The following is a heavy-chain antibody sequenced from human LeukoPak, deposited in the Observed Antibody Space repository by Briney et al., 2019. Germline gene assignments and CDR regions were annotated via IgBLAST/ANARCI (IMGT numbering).Heavy chain of an antibody. V-gene: IGHV3-64*04. CDR3: ARDPTDYGGNPYYFDY. D-gene: IGHD4-23*01. J-gene: IGHJ4*02. CDR2: INTNGANT. CDR1: GFTFKSYA. Sequence: PGGSLRLSCSASGFTFKSYAMHWVRQAPGKGLEYVSSINTNGANTYYADSVKGRFTISRDNSKNTLYLQMNSLRAEDTAVYYCARDPTDYGGNPYYFDYWGQGTLVTVSS.